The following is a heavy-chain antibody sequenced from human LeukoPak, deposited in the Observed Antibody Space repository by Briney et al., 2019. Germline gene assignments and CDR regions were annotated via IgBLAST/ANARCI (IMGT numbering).Heavy chain of an antibody. CDR1: GGSISSSSYY. V-gene: IGHV4-39*07. Sequence: SETLCLTCTVSGGSISSSSYYWGWIRQPPGKGLEWIGSIYYSGSTYYNPSLKSRVTISVDTSKNQFSLKLSSVTAADTAVYYCASDGSGYSYNWFDPWGQGTLVTVSS. J-gene: IGHJ5*02. CDR2: IYYSGST. D-gene: IGHD3-3*01. CDR3: ASDGSGYSYNWFDP.